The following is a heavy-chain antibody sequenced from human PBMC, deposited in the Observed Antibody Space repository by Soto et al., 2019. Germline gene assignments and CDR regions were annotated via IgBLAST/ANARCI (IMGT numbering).Heavy chain of an antibody. Sequence: QVQLVESGGGVVQPGRSLRLSCAASGFTFSNYAMYWVRQAPGKGLEWVAVISYDGSNKYYADSVKGRFSISRDNSKNTLYLQMNSLRVVDTAVYYCARDGVGPTYSGFDYWGQGTLVTVSS. J-gene: IGHJ4*02. CDR1: GFTFSNYA. CDR3: ARDGVGPTYSGFDY. V-gene: IGHV3-30-3*01. CDR2: ISYDGSNK. D-gene: IGHD1-26*01.